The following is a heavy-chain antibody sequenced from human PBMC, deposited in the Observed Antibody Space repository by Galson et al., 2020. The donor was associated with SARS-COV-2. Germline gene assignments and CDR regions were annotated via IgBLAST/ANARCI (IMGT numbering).Heavy chain of an antibody. CDR1: GGTINSGRYY. CDR2: VLTTGTT. Sequence: SETQSLTCTVSGGTINSGRYYSNWIRQPAAQGLEWLRHVLTTGTTNYNPSLKSRATISLDTSKNQFSLKLTSVTAADTAVYYCRQFALGAVPIDYWGQGTLVTVSS. V-gene: IGHV4-61*09. J-gene: IGHJ4*02. D-gene: IGHD6-19*01. CDR3: RQFALGAVPIDY.